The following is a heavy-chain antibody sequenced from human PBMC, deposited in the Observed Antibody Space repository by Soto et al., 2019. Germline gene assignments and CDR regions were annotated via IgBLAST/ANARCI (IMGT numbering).Heavy chain of an antibody. CDR2: IYGGGTI. J-gene: IGHJ4*02. D-gene: IGHD1-26*01. V-gene: IGHV3-53*01. Sequence: EVQLVESGGGFIQPGGSLRLSCAASGFTVSSKYMSWVRQAPGKGLEWVSLIYGGGTIYYADSVKGRFTISRDNSKNTLYLQMNSLRIEDTAVYYCATGRTEGHYFDSWGQGTLVTVSS. CDR1: GFTVSSKY. CDR3: ATGRTEGHYFDS.